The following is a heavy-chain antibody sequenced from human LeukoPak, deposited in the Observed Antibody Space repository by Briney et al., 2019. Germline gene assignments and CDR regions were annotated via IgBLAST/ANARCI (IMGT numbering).Heavy chain of an antibody. Sequence: GGSLRLSCAASGFTFSNYVIHWVRQPPGKGLEWVSLIRYDGSSKYYADSVRGRFAISRDNSKNTLYLQMNSLRAEDTAVYYCARYSGNYGLDYWGQGTLVTVSS. CDR3: ARYSGNYGLDY. D-gene: IGHD4-17*01. J-gene: IGHJ4*02. V-gene: IGHV3-30*02. CDR2: IRYDGSSK. CDR1: GFTFSNYV.